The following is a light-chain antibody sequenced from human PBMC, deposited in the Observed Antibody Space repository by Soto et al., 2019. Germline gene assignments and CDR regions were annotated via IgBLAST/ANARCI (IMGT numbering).Light chain of an antibody. CDR1: SSNIGAGYD. CDR2: DNS. Sequence: QSVLTQPPSVSGDPGQRVTISCTGTSSNIGAGYDVHWYQHLPGTAPKLLIYDNSNRPSGVPDRFSGFKSDTSASLVITGLQAEDEDDYYCQCQDSSLSDVVFGGGTKVTVL. CDR3: QCQDSSLSDVV. J-gene: IGLJ2*01. V-gene: IGLV1-40*01.